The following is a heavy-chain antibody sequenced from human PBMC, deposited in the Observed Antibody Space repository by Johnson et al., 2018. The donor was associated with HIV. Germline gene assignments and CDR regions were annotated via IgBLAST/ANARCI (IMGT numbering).Heavy chain of an antibody. Sequence: QVQLVESGGGLVRPGGSLRLSCAASGFIFSDYYISWIRQAPGRGLDWVSYISTSGSTINYADSVKGRFTISRDNAKKSLYLQMNSLRAEDTAVYYCARGRYAFDIWGQGTMVTVSS. CDR3: ARGRYAFDI. CDR1: GFIFSDYY. V-gene: IGHV3-11*04. J-gene: IGHJ3*02. CDR2: ISTSGSTI.